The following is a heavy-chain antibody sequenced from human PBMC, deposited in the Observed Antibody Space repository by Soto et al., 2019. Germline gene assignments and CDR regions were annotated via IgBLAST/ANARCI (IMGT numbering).Heavy chain of an antibody. V-gene: IGHV3-23*01. J-gene: IGHJ3*02. CDR2: ISGSGGST. CDR3: AKDGTDCGGDCPPNDACDI. Sequence: VQLLESGGGLVQPGGSLRLSCAASGFTFSSYAMSWVRQAPGKGLEWVSAISGSGGSTYYADSVKGRFTISRDNSKNTLYLQMNSLRAEDTAVYYCAKDGTDCGGDCPPNDACDIWGQGTMVTVSS. CDR1: GFTFSSYA. D-gene: IGHD2-21*02.